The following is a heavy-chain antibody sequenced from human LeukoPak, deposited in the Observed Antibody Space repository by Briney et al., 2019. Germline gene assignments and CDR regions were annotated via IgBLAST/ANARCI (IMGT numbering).Heavy chain of an antibody. D-gene: IGHD2-8*01. CDR1: GFTFDDYG. CDR3: ARGGTGGYCTNGVCVDY. CDR2: INWNGGST. V-gene: IGHV3-20*04. Sequence: GSLRLSCAGSGFTFDDYGMSWVRQAPGKGLERVSGINWNGGSTGYADSVKGRFTISRDNAKNSLYMQMNSLRAEDTALYYCARGGTGGYCTNGVCVDYWGQGTLVTVSS. J-gene: IGHJ4*02.